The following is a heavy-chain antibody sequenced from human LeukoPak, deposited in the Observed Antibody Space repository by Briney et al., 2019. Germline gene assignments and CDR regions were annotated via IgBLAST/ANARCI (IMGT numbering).Heavy chain of an antibody. CDR1: GYTLSELC. J-gene: IGHJ3*01. D-gene: IGHD6-6*01. CDR3: ATVFVAARLRDAFDL. CDR2: FDPEDGET. Sequence: ASVRLSCKASGYTLSELCMHWVRQAPGKGLEWMGGFDPEDGETIYAQKFQGRVTMTEDTSTDTAYMELSSLRSEDTAVYYCATVFVAARLRDAFDLWVRATMVTVSS. V-gene: IGHV1-24*01.